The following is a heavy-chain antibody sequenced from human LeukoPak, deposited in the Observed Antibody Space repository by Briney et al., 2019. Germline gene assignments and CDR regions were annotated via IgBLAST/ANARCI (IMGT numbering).Heavy chain of an antibody. Sequence: SGTLSLTCTVSGGSVSSGSYYWSWIRQPPGKGLEWIGYIYYSGSTNYNPSLKSRVTISVDTSKNQFSLKLSSVTAADTAVHYCAGRHDWEIDYWGQGTLVTVSS. J-gene: IGHJ4*02. CDR2: IYYSGST. V-gene: IGHV4-61*01. D-gene: IGHD3-9*01. CDR3: AGRHDWEIDY. CDR1: GGSVSSGSYY.